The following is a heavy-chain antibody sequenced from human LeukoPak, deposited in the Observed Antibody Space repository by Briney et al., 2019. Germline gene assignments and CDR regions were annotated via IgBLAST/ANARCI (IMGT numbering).Heavy chain of an antibody. D-gene: IGHD6-6*01. CDR1: GYSFTSYW. CDR3: ARRYWSIAARGAFDI. J-gene: IGHJ3*02. V-gene: IGHV5-51*01. CDR2: IYPGDSDT. Sequence: GESLKISCKGSGYSFTSYWIGWVRQMPGKGLEWMGIIYPGDSDTRYSPSFQGQVTISADKSISTAYLQWSSLKASDTAMYYCARRYWSIAARGAFDIWGQGTMVTVSS.